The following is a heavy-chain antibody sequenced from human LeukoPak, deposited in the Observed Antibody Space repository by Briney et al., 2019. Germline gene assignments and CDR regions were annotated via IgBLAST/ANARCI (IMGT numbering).Heavy chain of an antibody. CDR3: ARGRGDSYFDY. CDR2: ISSSSSTI. CDR1: GFTFSSYS. V-gene: IGHV3-48*01. J-gene: IGHJ4*02. Sequence: GGSLRLSCAASGFTFSSYSMNWVRQAPGKGLEWVSYISSSSSTIYYADSVKGRFTISRDNAKNSLYLQMNSLRAEDTAVYYRARGRGDSYFDYWGQGTLVTVSS. D-gene: IGHD5-12*01.